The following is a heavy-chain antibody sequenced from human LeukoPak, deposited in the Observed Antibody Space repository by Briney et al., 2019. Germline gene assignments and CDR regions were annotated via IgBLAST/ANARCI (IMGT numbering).Heavy chain of an antibody. CDR3: AREAVADHNWFDP. Sequence: SETLSLTCTVSGGSISSSSYYWGWIRQPPGKGLEWIGSIYHSGSTYYNPSLKSRVTISVDTSKNQFSLKPSSVTAADTAVYYCAREAVADHNWFDPWGQGTLVTVSS. D-gene: IGHD6-19*01. CDR2: IYHSGST. V-gene: IGHV4-39*07. J-gene: IGHJ5*02. CDR1: GGSISSSSYY.